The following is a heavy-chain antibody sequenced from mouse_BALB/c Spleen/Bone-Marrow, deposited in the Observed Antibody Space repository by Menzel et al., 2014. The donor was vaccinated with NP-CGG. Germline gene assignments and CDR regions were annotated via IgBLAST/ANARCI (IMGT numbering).Heavy chain of an antibody. Sequence: VQLQQSGAELVRPGSSVKISCKASGYAFSSYWMNWVKQRPGQGLEWIGQIYPGDGDTNYNGKFKGKATLTADKSSSTGYMQLSSLTSEGSAVYCGARQYGNDFDYWGQGTTLTVSS. V-gene: IGHV1-80*01. J-gene: IGHJ2*01. D-gene: IGHD2-10*02. CDR3: ARQYGNDFDY. CDR2: IYPGDGDT. CDR1: GYAFSSYW.